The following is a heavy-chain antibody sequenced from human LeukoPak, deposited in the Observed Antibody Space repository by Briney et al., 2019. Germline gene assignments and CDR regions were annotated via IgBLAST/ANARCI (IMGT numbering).Heavy chain of an antibody. CDR1: GFTFSSYE. V-gene: IGHV3-48*03. Sequence: TGGSLRLSCAASGFTFSSYEMNWVRQAPGKGLEWVSHISSSGSTIYYTDSVKGRFTISRDNSKNLLYLQMNSLRAEDTAIYYCARTVARIGYWGQGTLVTVSS. D-gene: IGHD4-23*01. CDR2: ISSSGSTI. CDR3: ARTVARIGY. J-gene: IGHJ4*02.